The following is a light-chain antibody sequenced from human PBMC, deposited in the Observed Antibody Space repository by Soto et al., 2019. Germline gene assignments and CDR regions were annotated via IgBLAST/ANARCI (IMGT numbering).Light chain of an antibody. CDR3: QQYNSYSPWT. CDR1: RGISSW. V-gene: IGKV1D-16*01. J-gene: IGKJ1*01. Sequence: DIQMTQSPSSVSASVGDRVTITCRASRGISSWLAWYQQKPGKAPNLLIFAASSLQSGVPSRFSGSGSGTEFTLTISSLQPEDFAIYYCQQYNSYSPWTFGQGTKVDIK. CDR2: AAS.